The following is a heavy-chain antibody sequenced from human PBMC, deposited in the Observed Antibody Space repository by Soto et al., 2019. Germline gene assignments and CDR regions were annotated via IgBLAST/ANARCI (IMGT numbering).Heavy chain of an antibody. CDR1: GGSISSYY. CDR2: IYYSGST. V-gene: IGHV4-59*08. J-gene: IGHJ4*02. D-gene: IGHD3-9*01. Sequence: QSQTLSLTCTVSGGSISSYYWSWIRQPPGKGLEWIGYIYYSGSTNYNPSLKSRVTISVDTSKNQFSLKLSSVTAADTAVYYCARHVTFDWLLSFDYWGQGTLVTVSS. CDR3: ARHVTFDWLLSFDY.